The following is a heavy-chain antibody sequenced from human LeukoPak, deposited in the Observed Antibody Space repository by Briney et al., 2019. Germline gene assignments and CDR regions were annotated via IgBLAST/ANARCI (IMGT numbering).Heavy chain of an antibody. V-gene: IGHV3-23*01. CDR1: GFTFSSYA. D-gene: IGHD3-22*01. CDR2: ISGSGGST. Sequence: GGSLRLSCAASGFTFSSYAMSWVRQAPGKGLEWVSAISGSGGSTYYADSVKGRFTISRDNSKNTLYLQMNSLRAEDTAVYYCAKVQPTYYYDSSGPFDAFDIWGQGTMVTVSS. J-gene: IGHJ3*02. CDR3: AKVQPTYYYDSSGPFDAFDI.